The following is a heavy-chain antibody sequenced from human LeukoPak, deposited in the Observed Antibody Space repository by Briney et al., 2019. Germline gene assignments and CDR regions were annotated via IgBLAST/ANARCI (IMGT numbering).Heavy chain of an antibody. CDR2: IGGSGSST. D-gene: IGHD2-21*02. Sequence: GGFLRLSCAASGFTFNTYAMSWVRQAPGKGLEWVSGIGGSGSSTYYAESVKGRFTIPRDNSKNTLYLQMNSLRAEDTAAYYCAKAVDDYFFDYWGQGTLVTVSS. V-gene: IGHV3-23*01. CDR1: GFTFNTYA. J-gene: IGHJ4*02. CDR3: AKAVDDYFFDY.